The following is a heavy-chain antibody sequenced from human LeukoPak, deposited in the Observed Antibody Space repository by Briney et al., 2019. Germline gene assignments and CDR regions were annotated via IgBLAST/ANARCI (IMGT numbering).Heavy chain of an antibody. CDR1: GFTFSSYA. D-gene: IGHD1-20*01. Sequence: GGSLRLSCAASGFTFSSYAMSWVRQAPGKGLEWVSAISGSGGSTYYADSVKGRFTISRGNSKNTLYVQMNSLRAEDTAVYYCAKYNWNDGDFDYWGQGTLVTVSS. V-gene: IGHV3-23*01. J-gene: IGHJ4*02. CDR2: ISGSGGST. CDR3: AKYNWNDGDFDY.